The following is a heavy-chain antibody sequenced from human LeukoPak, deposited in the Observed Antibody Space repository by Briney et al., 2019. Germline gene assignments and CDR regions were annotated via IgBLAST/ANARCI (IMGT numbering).Heavy chain of an antibody. D-gene: IGHD7-27*01. CDR3: ARAPLTGVSFDI. CDR2: INPNSGGT. V-gene: IGHV1-2*02. Sequence: ASVKVSCKASGYTFTGYYMHWVRQAPGQGLEWMGWINPNSGGTNYAQKFQGRVTMTRNTSISTAYMELSSLRSEDTAVYYCARAPLTGVSFDIWGQGTMVIVSS. J-gene: IGHJ3*02. CDR1: GYTFTGYY.